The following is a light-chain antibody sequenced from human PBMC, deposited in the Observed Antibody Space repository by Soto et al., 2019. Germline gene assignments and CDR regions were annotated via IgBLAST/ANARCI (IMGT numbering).Light chain of an antibody. CDR1: SSDVGGYNY. Sequence: QSALTQPASVSGSPGQSITISCTGTSSDVGGYNYVSWYQQHPGKAPKLMIYEVSNRPSGVSNRFSGSKSGNTASLTTSGLQAEDEADYYCTSYTGSSTLYVFGTGTQLTVL. CDR2: EVS. V-gene: IGLV2-14*01. J-gene: IGLJ1*01. CDR3: TSYTGSSTLYV.